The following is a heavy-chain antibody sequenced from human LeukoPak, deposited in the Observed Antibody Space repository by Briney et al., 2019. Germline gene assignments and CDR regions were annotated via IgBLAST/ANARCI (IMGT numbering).Heavy chain of an antibody. J-gene: IGHJ6*02. V-gene: IGHV1-18*01. CDR3: ARVTVRGSSWEFYYYYGMDV. D-gene: IGHD3-10*01. Sequence: ASVKVSCEASGYTFTSYGISWVRQAPGQGLEWMGWISAYNGNTNYAQKLQGRVTMTTDTSTSTAYMELRSLRSDDTAVYYCARVTVRGSSWEFYYYYGMDVWGQGTTVTVSS. CDR2: ISAYNGNT. CDR1: GYTFTSYG.